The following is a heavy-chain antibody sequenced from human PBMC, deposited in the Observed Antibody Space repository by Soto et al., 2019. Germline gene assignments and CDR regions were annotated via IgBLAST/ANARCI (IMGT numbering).Heavy chain of an antibody. CDR1: GFTFSSYA. D-gene: IGHD2-2*01. Sequence: HPGGSLRLSCAASGFTFSSYAMSWVRQAPGKGLEWVSGISGSGGSTYYADSVKGRFTISRDNSKNTLYLQMNSLRAEDTAVYYCAKNGGPRDQLLLTWFDPWGQGTLVTVSS. V-gene: IGHV3-23*01. CDR2: ISGSGGST. CDR3: AKNGGPRDQLLLTWFDP. J-gene: IGHJ5*02.